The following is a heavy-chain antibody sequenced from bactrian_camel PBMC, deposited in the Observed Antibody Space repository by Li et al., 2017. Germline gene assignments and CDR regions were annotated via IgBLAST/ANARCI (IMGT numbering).Heavy chain of an antibody. J-gene: IGHJ4*01. Sequence: VQLVESGGGSVQAGGSLRLSCAASGFAFSDYPFTWVRQVPGKGLEWVASVNSRSITDYPNSVKGRFTISRDNARNTIDLQMSSLAIEDTAMYYCLVGFDYWGQGTQVTVS. D-gene: IGHD2*01. CDR3: LVGFDY. V-gene: IGHV3S40*01. CDR1: GFAFSDYP. CDR2: VNSRSIT.